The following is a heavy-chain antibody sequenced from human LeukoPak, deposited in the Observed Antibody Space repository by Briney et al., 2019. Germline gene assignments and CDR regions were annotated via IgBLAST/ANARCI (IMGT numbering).Heavy chain of an antibody. CDR3: ARDVVAAAGTWDY. J-gene: IGHJ4*02. CDR2: ISTSGTT. V-gene: IGHV4-4*07. CDR1: GDSISYYY. Sequence: SETLSLTCTVSGDSISYYYGSWIRQPAGKGLEWIGRISTSGTTNYNPSLKSRVTMSVDTSKNQFSLKLSSVTAADTAVYYCARDVVAAAGTWDYWGQGTLVTVSS. D-gene: IGHD6-13*01.